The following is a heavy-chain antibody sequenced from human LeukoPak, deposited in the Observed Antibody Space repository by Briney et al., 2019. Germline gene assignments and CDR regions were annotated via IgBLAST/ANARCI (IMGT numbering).Heavy chain of an antibody. J-gene: IGHJ4*02. CDR2: IYCGGNT. CDR1: GFTVSSNY. Sequence: TGGSLRLSCAASGFTVSSNYMNWVRQAPGKGLEWVSVIYCGGNTYYADSVKGRFPISRDNSKNTLYLQMNSLRAEDTAVYYCARGKEGVDYWGQGTLVTVSS. V-gene: IGHV3-53*01. D-gene: IGHD3-16*01. CDR3: ARGKEGVDY.